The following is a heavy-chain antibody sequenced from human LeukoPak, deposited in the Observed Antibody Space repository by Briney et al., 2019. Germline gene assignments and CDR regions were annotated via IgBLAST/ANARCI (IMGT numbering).Heavy chain of an antibody. V-gene: IGHV1-8*01. CDR3: ARETPSRYFDY. J-gene: IGHJ4*02. D-gene: IGHD4-23*01. CDR1: GYTLTSYD. Sequence: ATVKVSCKASGYTLTSYDINWVRQATGQGLEWMGWMNPNSGRTGYAQKFQGRITMTRNTSISTAYMELSSLRSDDTAVYYCARETPSRYFDYWGQGALVTVSS. CDR2: MNPNSGRT.